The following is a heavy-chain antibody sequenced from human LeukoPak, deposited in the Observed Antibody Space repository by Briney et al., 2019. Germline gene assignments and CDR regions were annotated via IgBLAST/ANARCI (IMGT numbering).Heavy chain of an antibody. V-gene: IGHV4-31*03. Sequence: PSETLTLTCTVSGGSISSGGYYWSWIRQHPGKGLEWIGYIYYSGSTYYNPSLKSRVTISVDTSKNQFSLKLSSVTAADTAVYYCARDRYTVVSWYFDLWGRGTLVTVSS. D-gene: IGHD4-23*01. CDR1: GGSISSGGYY. J-gene: IGHJ2*01. CDR2: IYYSGST. CDR3: ARDRYTVVSWYFDL.